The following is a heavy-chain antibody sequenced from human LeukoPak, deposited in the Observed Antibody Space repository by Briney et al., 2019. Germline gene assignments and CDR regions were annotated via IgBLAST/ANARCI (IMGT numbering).Heavy chain of an antibody. J-gene: IGHJ4*02. CDR3: AKAVAANGDY. CDR1: GFTFSNAW. V-gene: IGHV3-23*01. D-gene: IGHD6-19*01. Sequence: GGSLRLSCAASGFTFSNAWMSWVRQAPGKGLEWVSAISGSGGSTYYADSVKGRFTISRDNSKNTLYLQMNSLRAEDTAVYYCAKAVAANGDYWGQGTLVTVPS. CDR2: ISGSGGST.